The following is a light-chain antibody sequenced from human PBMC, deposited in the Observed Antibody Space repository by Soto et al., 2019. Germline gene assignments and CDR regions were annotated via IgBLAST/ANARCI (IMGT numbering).Light chain of an antibody. Sequence: EMVMTQSPVTLSVSPGERATLSCRASQSVSSNLAWYQQKPGQAPRLLIYGASTRATGIPARFSGSGSEAEFALTISTLQSEDVAVYYCQQYSVGPLTFGGGTKVDIK. CDR3: QQYSVGPLT. CDR2: GAS. J-gene: IGKJ4*01. V-gene: IGKV3-15*01. CDR1: QSVSSN.